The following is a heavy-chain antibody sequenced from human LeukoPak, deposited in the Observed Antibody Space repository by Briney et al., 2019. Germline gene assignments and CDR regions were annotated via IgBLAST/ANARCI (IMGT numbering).Heavy chain of an antibody. CDR2: ISSSSNYI. D-gene: IGHD2-15*01. J-gene: IGHJ4*02. CDR3: ARDKRYCTGGSCYGGFDC. Sequence: PGGSLRLSCAASGFTFSSYEMNWVRQAPGKGLEWVSSISSSSNYIYYADSVKGRFTISRDNAKNSLYLQMNSLRAEDTAVYYCARDKRYCTGGSCYGGFDCWGQGTLVTVSS. V-gene: IGHV3-21*01. CDR1: GFTFSSYE.